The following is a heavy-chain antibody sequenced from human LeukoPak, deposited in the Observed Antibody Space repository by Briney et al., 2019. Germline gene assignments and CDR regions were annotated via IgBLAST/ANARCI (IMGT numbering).Heavy chain of an antibody. CDR2: IKQDGSEE. D-gene: IGHD3-10*01. Sequence: GGSLRLSCAASGFTFENYWMNWVRQAPGKGPEWVANIKQDGSEEHYLDSVKGRFTISGDNAKNSLTLQINSLRGEDTAVYYCARWAGVIDQWGQGTLVTVSS. V-gene: IGHV3-7*01. CDR1: GFTFENYW. CDR3: ARWAGVIDQ. J-gene: IGHJ4*02.